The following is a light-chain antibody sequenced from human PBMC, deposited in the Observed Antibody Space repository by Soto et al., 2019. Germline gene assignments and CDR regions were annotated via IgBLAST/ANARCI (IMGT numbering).Light chain of an antibody. Sequence: IQLTQSPSSLSASVGDRVTITCRASQGISSNLAWYQQKPGRAPKLLIFGASTLQSGVPSRFSGSGSGTHFTFTIGSLQPEDIATYYCQQYYDLPITFGQGTRLEIK. V-gene: IGKV1-9*01. J-gene: IGKJ5*01. CDR2: GAS. CDR3: QQYYDLPIT. CDR1: QGISSN.